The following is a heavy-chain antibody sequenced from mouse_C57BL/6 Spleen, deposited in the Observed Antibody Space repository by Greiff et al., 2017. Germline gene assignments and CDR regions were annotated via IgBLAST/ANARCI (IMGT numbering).Heavy chain of an antibody. J-gene: IGHJ2*01. CDR2: INPSNGGT. V-gene: IGHV1-53*01. CDR1: GYTFTSYW. Sequence: VQLQQPGTELVKPGASVKLSCKASGYTFTSYWMHWVKQRPGQGLEWIGNINPSNGGTNYNEKFKSKATLTVDKSSSTAYMQLSSLTSEDAAVYFCAREGIFLYYFDYWGQGTTLTVSS. CDR3: AREGIFLYYFDY.